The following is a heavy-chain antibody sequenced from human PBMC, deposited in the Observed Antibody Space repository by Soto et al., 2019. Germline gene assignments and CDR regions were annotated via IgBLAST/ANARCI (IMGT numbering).Heavy chain of an antibody. CDR1: GGSISRGTYY. J-gene: IGHJ4*02. CDR3: ARGDSSWAFVDY. CDR2: IYYSGST. V-gene: IGHV4-31*03. Sequence: TLSLTCTVSGGSISRGTYYWTWIRQQPGKGLEWIGNIYYSGSTYYSPSLTSRATISADTSKNQFSLRLSSVTAADTAVYYCARGDSSWAFVDYWGQGTLVTVSS. D-gene: IGHD3-22*01.